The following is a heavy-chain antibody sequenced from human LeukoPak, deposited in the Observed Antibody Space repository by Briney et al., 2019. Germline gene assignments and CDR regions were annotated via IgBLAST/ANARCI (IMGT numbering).Heavy chain of an antibody. CDR1: GFTFTIYT. J-gene: IGHJ6*01. V-gene: IGHV3-21*01. CDR3: ARVRESGYSSAWDGFYYYAIDV. D-gene: IGHD6-19*01. Sequence: KSGGSLILSCAAAGFTFTIYTMHWVRRPPRKGLEGVSSISGISRFIYYADSVKGRFTISRDNANKSLYLQMDRLRAEVTAVYYCARVRESGYSSAWDGFYYYAIDVWLQGTMVT. CDR2: ISGISRFI.